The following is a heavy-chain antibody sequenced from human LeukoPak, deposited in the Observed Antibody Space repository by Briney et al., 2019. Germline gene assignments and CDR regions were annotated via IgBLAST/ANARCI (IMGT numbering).Heavy chain of an antibody. J-gene: IGHJ4*02. CDR1: GYTFTSYG. CDR2: ISAYNGNT. Sequence: GASVKVSCKASGYTFTSYGISWVRQAPGQGLEWMGWISAYNGNTNYAQKLQGRVTMTTDTSTSTAYMELRSLRSDDTAVYYCARAKSGYGCTNGVCPLDYWGQGTLVTVSS. CDR3: ARAKSGYGCTNGVCPLDY. D-gene: IGHD2-8*01. V-gene: IGHV1-18*01.